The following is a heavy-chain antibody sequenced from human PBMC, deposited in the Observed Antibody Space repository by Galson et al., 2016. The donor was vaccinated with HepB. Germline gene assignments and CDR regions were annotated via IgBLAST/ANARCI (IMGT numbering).Heavy chain of an antibody. V-gene: IGHV4-59*01. CDR1: GDSISSKY. CDR3: ARETYDSSGDQTKLDY. J-gene: IGHJ4*02. Sequence: SETLSLTCTVSGDSISSKYWTWIRQPPGKGLEWIGYIYDSGSTNYNPSLKSRVTISVDTSKNQFSLKLSSVTAADTAVYYCARETYDSSGDQTKLDYWGQGTLVTVSS. CDR2: IYDSGST. D-gene: IGHD3-22*01.